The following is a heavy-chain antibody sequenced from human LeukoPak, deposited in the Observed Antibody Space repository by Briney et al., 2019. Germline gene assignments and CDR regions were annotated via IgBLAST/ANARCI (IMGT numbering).Heavy chain of an antibody. CDR2: ISSSSRYI. J-gene: IGHJ5*02. Sequence: GGSLRLSCAASGFTFSSYSMNWVRQAPGKGLEWVSSISSSSRYIYYADSVKGRFTISRDNAKNSLYLQMNSLRAEDTAVCYCARGVWFGDFSWFDPWGQGTLVTVSS. CDR3: ARGVWFGDFSWFDP. V-gene: IGHV3-21*01. D-gene: IGHD3-10*01. CDR1: GFTFSSYS.